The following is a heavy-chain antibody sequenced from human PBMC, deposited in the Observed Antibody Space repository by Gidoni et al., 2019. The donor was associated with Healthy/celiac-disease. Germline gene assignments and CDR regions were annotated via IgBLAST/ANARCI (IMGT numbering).Heavy chain of an antibody. CDR3: ASGWGEYGEFDY. D-gene: IGHD3-16*01. CDR1: GFTFSSYG. Sequence: QVQLVESGGGVVQPGRSLRLSCAASGFTFSSYGMHWVRKAPGKGLEWVAVISYDGSNKYYADSVKGRFTISRDNSKNTLYLQMNSLRAEDTAVYYCASGWGEYGEFDYWGQGTLVTVSS. V-gene: IGHV3-30*03. J-gene: IGHJ4*02. CDR2: ISYDGSNK.